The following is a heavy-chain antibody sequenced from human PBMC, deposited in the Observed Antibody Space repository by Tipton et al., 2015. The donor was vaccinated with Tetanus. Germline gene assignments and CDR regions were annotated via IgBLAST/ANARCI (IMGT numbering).Heavy chain of an antibody. Sequence: QLVQSGPEVKKPGASVKVSCKASGYTFTRYGLTWVRQAPGQGPEWLGWISGYNGNTKYAPKFQGGVTMTTDTTTNTAYLELRSLRSDDTAVYFCARDYFGSGSNYFFDYWGQGTQVSVSS. V-gene: IGHV1-18*01. CDR2: ISGYNGNT. J-gene: IGHJ4*02. D-gene: IGHD3-10*01. CDR3: ARDYFGSGSNYFFDY. CDR1: GYTFTRYG.